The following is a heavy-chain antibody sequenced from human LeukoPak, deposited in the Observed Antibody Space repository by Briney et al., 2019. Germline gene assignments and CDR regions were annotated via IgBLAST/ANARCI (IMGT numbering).Heavy chain of an antibody. CDR3: ARDSPDGSGTYYNDSPDY. D-gene: IGHD3-10*01. CDR1: GYTFSSYG. J-gene: IGHJ4*02. Sequence: GASVKVSCKASGYTFSSYGISWVRQAPGQGLEWMGWISAYNGNTNYRQKLQGRVTMTTDTFTGTAYMDLRSLGSDDTAIYYCARDSPDGSGTYYNDSPDYWGQGTLVTVSS. V-gene: IGHV1-18*01. CDR2: ISAYNGNT.